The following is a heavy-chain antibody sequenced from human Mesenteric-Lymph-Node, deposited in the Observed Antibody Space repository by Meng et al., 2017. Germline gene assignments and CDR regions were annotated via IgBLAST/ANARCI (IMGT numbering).Heavy chain of an antibody. CDR3: ASGRKYCSSTSCYGQFDY. V-gene: IGHV4-4*02. CDR2: IYHSGST. Sequence: LPGRCQGLVTPSGTLSLPCGVSGGSISSINWWSWVRQPPGKGLEWIGEIYHSGSTNHNPSLKSRVTISVDKSKNQFSLKLSSVTAADTAVYYCASGRKYCSSTSCYGQFDYWGQGTLVTVSS. J-gene: IGHJ4*02. CDR1: GGSISSINW. D-gene: IGHD2-2*01.